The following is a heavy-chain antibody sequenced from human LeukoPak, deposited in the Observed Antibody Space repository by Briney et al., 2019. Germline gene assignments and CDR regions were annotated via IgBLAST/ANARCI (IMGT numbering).Heavy chain of an antibody. CDR2: IYYSGST. J-gene: IGHJ5*02. V-gene: IGHV4-39*07. CDR3: ARALGLWWFDP. CDR1: GGSISSSSYY. D-gene: IGHD3-16*01. Sequence: PSETLSLTCTVSGGSISSSSYYWGWIRQPPGKGLEWIGSIYYSGSTYYNPSLKSRVTISVDTSKNQFSLKLSSVTAADTAVYYCARALGLWWFDPWGQGTLVTVSS.